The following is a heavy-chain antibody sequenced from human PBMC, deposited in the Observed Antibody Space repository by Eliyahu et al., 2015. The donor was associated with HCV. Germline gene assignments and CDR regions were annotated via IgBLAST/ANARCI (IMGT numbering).Heavy chain of an antibody. CDR1: GFTFXTYR. D-gene: IGHD1-1*01. CDR3: ARDRGGSAWPLFDY. CDR2: MSGSGTGI. V-gene: IGHV3-48*02. J-gene: IGHJ4*02. Sequence: EVQLVESGGGFVQPGGSLRLSCTASGFTFXTYRMDWVRQAPGKGLEWVSDMSGSGTGIYYADSVKGRFTISRDNAKNSLYLQMNSLRDEDTAVYYCARDRGGSAWPLFDYWGQGTLVTVSS.